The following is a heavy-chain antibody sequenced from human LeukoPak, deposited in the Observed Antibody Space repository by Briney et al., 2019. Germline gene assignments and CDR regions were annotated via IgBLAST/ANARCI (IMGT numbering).Heavy chain of an antibody. CDR3: ARDGTGYSTVRGTSADV. J-gene: IGHJ6*04. D-gene: IGHD6-13*01. V-gene: IGHV3-20*04. CDR1: GFTVSSNY. CDR2: INWNGGST. Sequence: GGSLRLSCAASGFTVSSNYMSWVRQAPGKGLEWVSGINWNGGSTGYADSVKGRFTISRDNAKNSLYLQMNSLRAEDTALYYCARDGTGYSTVRGTSADVWGKGTTVTVSS.